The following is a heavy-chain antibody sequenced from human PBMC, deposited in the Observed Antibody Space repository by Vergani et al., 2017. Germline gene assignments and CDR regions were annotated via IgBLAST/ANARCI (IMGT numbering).Heavy chain of an antibody. V-gene: IGHV5-51*01. CDR1: GGSISSGGYYW. J-gene: IGHJ6*03. CDR2: IYPGDSDT. Sequence: VQLQESGPGLVKPSQTLSLTCTVSGGSISSGGYYWSWIRQMPGKGLEWMGIIYPGDSDTRYSPSFQGQVTISADKSISTAYLQWSSLKASDTAMYYCARHLTSSYYDILTGHYYYYYMDVWGKGTTVTVSS. CDR3: ARHLTSSYYDILTGHYYYYYMDV. D-gene: IGHD3-9*01.